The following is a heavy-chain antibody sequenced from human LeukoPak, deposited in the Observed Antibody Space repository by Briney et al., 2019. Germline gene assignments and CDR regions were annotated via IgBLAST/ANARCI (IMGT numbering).Heavy chain of an antibody. CDR2: ISGSGGST. J-gene: IGHJ4*02. D-gene: IGHD5-24*01. CDR1: GFTFSSYA. CDR3: AKDQFSEMATRGGVVLVFDY. V-gene: IGHV3-23*01. Sequence: GGSLRLSCAASGFTFSSYAMSWVRQAAGKGLEWVSAISGSGGSTYYADSVKGRFTISRDNSKNTLYLQMNSLRAEDTAVYYCAKDQFSEMATRGGVVLVFDYWGQGTLVTVSS.